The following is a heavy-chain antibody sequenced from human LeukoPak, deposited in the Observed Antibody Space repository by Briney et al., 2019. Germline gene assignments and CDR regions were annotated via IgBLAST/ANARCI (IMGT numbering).Heavy chain of an antibody. CDR1: GGTFSSYA. Sequence: SVKVSCKASGGTFSSYAISWVRQAPGQGLEWMGGIIPILGTANYAQKFQGRVTITTDESTSTAYMELSSLRSEDTAVYYCARSAYCSSTSCIFDYWGQGTLVTVSS. D-gene: IGHD2-2*01. CDR3: ARSAYCSSTSCIFDY. J-gene: IGHJ4*02. V-gene: IGHV1-69*05. CDR2: IIPILGTA.